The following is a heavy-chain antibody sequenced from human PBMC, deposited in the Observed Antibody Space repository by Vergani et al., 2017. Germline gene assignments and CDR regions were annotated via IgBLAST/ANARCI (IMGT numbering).Heavy chain of an antibody. CDR2: INPSGGST. J-gene: IGHJ6*02. D-gene: IGHD6-6*01. CDR1: GYTFTSYY. CDR3: ATLPSSSSATYYYGMDV. V-gene: IGHV1-46*01. Sequence: QVQLVQSGAEVKKPGASVKVSCKASGYTFTSYYMHWVRQAPGQGLEWMGIINPSGGSTSYAQKFQGRVTMTRDTSTSTVYMELSSLRSEDTAVYYCATLPSSSSATYYYGMDVWGQGTTVTVSS.